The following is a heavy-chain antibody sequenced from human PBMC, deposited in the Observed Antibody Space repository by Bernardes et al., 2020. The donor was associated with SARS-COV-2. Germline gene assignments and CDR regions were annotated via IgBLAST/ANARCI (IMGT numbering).Heavy chain of an antibody. CDR3: AKDINMYVETLFGRVMAIPGGMDV. CDR2: ITHDGNNK. D-gene: IGHD3-16*01. Sequence: GGALRIFCAASGFTFSNYGIYLGRPAPGKGLEWGALITHDGNNKHYADFVKGRFNISRENSKNTLELQMKSLRAEDTAMYHCAKDINMYVETLFGRVMAIPGGMDVWGQGTTVTVSS. CDR1: GFTFSNYG. J-gene: IGHJ6*02. V-gene: IGHV3-30*18.